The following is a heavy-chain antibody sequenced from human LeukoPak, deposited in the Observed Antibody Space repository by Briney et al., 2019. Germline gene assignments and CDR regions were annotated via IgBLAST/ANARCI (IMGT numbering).Heavy chain of an antibody. V-gene: IGHV3-7*04. CDR1: GFTFSSYW. D-gene: IGHD3-3*01. CDR2: IKQDGSEK. J-gene: IGHJ6*02. CDR3: ARDSYFCPMDV. Sequence: GGSLRLSCAASGFTFSSYWMSWVRQAPGKGLEWVAKIKQDGSEKYYVDSVKGRFTISRDNAKNSLYLQMNSLRAEDTAVYYCARDSYFCPMDVWGQGTTVTVSS.